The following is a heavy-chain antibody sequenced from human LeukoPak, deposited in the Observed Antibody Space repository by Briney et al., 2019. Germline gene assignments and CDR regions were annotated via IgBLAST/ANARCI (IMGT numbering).Heavy chain of an antibody. CDR3: ARDRAYRDGLDL. Sequence: GGSLRLSCEASGFTFSAYAMNWVRQAPGKGLEWISYISDSGTTIYYADSVKGRFTISRDNAGDSLYLRMNSLRAEDTAVYFCARDRAYRDGLDLWGQGTMVTVSS. CDR2: ISDSGTTI. J-gene: IGHJ3*01. D-gene: IGHD1-26*01. V-gene: IGHV3-48*03. CDR1: GFTFSAYA.